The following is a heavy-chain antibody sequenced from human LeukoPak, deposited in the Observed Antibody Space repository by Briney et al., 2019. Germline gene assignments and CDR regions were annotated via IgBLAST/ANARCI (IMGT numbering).Heavy chain of an antibody. CDR3: ARGEHCSSTSCYFFDY. CDR2: MNPNSGNT. D-gene: IGHD2-2*01. CDR1: GYTFSSYD. Sequence: ASVKVSCKASGYTFSSYDINWVRQATGQGLEWMGWMNPNSGNTGYAQKFQGRVTITRNTSISTAYMVLSSLRSEDTAVYYCARGEHCSSTSCYFFDYWGQGTLVTVSS. V-gene: IGHV1-8*03. J-gene: IGHJ4*02.